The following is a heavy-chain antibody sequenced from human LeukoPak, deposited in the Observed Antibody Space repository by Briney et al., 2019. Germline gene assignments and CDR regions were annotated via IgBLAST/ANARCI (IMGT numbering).Heavy chain of an antibody. CDR1: GGTFISYA. J-gene: IGHJ4*02. Sequence: SVKVSCKASGGTFISYAISWVRQAPGQGLEWMGGIIPIFGTANYAQKFQGRVTITADESTSTAYMELSSLRSEDTAVYYCATNYDILTGYPPSFDYWGQGTLVTVSS. CDR3: ATNYDILTGYPPSFDY. V-gene: IGHV1-69*13. CDR2: IIPIFGTA. D-gene: IGHD3-9*01.